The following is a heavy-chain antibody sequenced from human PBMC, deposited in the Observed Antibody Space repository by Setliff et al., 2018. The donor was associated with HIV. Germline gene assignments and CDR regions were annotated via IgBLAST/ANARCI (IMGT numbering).Heavy chain of an antibody. CDR2: TYSSGST. Sequence: PSETLSLTCTVSGGSISSDTYHYSWIRQPAGKGLEWIGQTYSSGSTKCNPSLKSRVTISVDSSKNQFSLNLFSVTAADTAVYYCARPRRVRSRAWYWFDIWGQGTLVTVSS. J-gene: IGHJ5*02. V-gene: IGHV4-61*09. CDR3: ARPRRVRSRAWYWFDI. D-gene: IGHD6-19*01. CDR1: GGSISSDTYH.